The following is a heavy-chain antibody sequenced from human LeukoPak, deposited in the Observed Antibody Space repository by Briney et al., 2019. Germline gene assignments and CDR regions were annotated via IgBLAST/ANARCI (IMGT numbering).Heavy chain of an antibody. CDR2: ISGSGGST. Sequence: PGGSLRLSCAASGFTFSSYAMSWVRQAPGKGLEWVSAISGSGGSTYYADSVKGRFTISRDNSKNTLYLQMNSLRAEDTAVYYCAKLYYSSSWRGAFDPWGQGTLVTVSS. CDR1: GFTFSSYA. J-gene: IGHJ5*02. D-gene: IGHD6-13*01. V-gene: IGHV3-23*01. CDR3: AKLYYSSSWRGAFDP.